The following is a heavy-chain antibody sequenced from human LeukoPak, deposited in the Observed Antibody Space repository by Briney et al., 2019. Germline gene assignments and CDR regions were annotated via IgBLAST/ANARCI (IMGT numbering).Heavy chain of an antibody. CDR1: GGTFSSYT. CDR3: ARDLGSLPYYHGSSGPNGGY. Sequence: ASVKVSCKASGGTFSSYTISWVRQAHGQGLEWMGRIIPILGIANYAQKFQGRVTITADKSTSTAYMELSSLRSEDTAVYYCARDLGSLPYYHGSSGPNGGYWGQGTLVTVSS. CDR2: IIPILGIA. V-gene: IGHV1-69*04. D-gene: IGHD3-22*01. J-gene: IGHJ4*02.